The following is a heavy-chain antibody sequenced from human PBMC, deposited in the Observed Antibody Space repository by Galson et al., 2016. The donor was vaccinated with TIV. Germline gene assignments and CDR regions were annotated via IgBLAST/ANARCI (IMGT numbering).Heavy chain of an antibody. V-gene: IGHV5-10-1*01. CDR3: ARGVSSGSAWLDP. Sequence: QSGAEVKKPGESLRISCKGSGYSFTRYWINWVRQMPGKGLEWIGRIDPSDSYTNYSPSFQGHVTISVDKSVDTAYLQWRSLKASDTAIYYCARGVSSGSAWLDPWGQGTLVSVSS. CDR2: IDPSDSYT. J-gene: IGHJ5*02. D-gene: IGHD3-10*01. CDR1: GYSFTRYW.